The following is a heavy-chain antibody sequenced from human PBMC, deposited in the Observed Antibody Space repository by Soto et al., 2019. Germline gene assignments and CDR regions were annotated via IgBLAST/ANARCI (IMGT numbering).Heavy chain of an antibody. CDR2: ISYDGSNK. D-gene: IGHD6-25*01. CDR1: GFTFSSYG. CDR3: AKDKPQYSRAGAYFDY. Sequence: QVQLVESGGGVVQPGRSLRLSCAASGFTFSSYGMHWVRQAPGKGLEWVAVISYDGSNKYYADSVKGRFTISRDNSKNTLYLQMNSLRAEDTAVYYCAKDKPQYSRAGAYFDYWGQGTLVTVSS. V-gene: IGHV3-30*18. J-gene: IGHJ4*02.